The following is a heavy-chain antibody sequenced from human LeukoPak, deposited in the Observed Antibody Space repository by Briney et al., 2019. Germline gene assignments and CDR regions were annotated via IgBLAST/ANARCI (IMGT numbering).Heavy chain of an antibody. CDR2: INHGGGT. V-gene: IGHV4-34*01. CDR1: GGSFSGYY. D-gene: IGHD6-6*01. Sequence: SETLSLTCAVYGGSFSGYYWNWIRQPPGKGLEWIGEINHGGGTNYNPSLKSRVTISVDTSKNQFSLKLSSVTAADTAVYYCARGRLFVVDWGQGTLVTVSS. J-gene: IGHJ4*02. CDR3: ARGRLFVVD.